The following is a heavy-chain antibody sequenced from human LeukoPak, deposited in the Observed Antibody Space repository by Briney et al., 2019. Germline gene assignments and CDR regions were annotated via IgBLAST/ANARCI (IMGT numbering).Heavy chain of an antibody. CDR1: GFTFSSYA. D-gene: IGHD3-10*01. J-gene: IGHJ4*02. Sequence: GGSLRLSCAASGFTFSSYAMSWVRQAPGKGLEWVSAIRGSGGSTYYADSVKGRFTISRDNSKNTLYLQMNSLRAEDTAVYYCAKDRGVRGVLDYWGQGTLVTVSS. CDR3: AKDRGVRGVLDY. CDR2: IRGSGGST. V-gene: IGHV3-23*01.